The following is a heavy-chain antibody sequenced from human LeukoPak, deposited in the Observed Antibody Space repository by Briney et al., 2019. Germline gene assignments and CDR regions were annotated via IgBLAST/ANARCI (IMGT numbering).Heavy chain of an antibody. CDR1: GGSISSSSYY. D-gene: IGHD2-2*01. V-gene: IGHV4-39*01. J-gene: IGHJ5*02. CDR2: IYYSGST. CDR3: ARGQPGIVVVPAANWFDP. Sequence: SETLSLTCTVSGGSISSSSYYWGWMRHPPGKGLEWIGSIYYSGSTYYNPSLKSRVTISVDTSKNQFSLKLSSVTAADTAVYYCARGQPGIVVVPAANWFDPWGQGTLVTVSS.